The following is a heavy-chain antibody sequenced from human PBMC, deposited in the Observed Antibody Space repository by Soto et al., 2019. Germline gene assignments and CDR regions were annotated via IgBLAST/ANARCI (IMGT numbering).Heavy chain of an antibody. CDR3: AKEMIASTLADFFDY. J-gene: IGHJ4*02. Sequence: LRLSCEASGFTFSNYGMTWVRQAPGKGLEWVSTISGSGDRAFYADPVKGRFTISRDNSKNTLYLQMNSLSAEDTAIYYCAKEMIASTLADFFDYWGQGILVTVSS. D-gene: IGHD2-21*01. CDR2: ISGSGDRA. V-gene: IGHV3-23*01. CDR1: GFTFSNYG.